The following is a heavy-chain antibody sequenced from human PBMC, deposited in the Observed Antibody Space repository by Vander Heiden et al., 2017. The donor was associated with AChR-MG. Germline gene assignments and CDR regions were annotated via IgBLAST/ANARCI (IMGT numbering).Heavy chain of an antibody. CDR2: IIPIFGTA. Sequence: QVQLLQSGAEVKKPGSSVKVSCQASLGTFSSYAISWVRQAPGQGLEWMGGIIPIFGTANYAQKFQGRVTITADESTSTAYMELSSLRSEDTAVYYCAREGGYSYGYGGYFDYWGQGTLVTVSS. J-gene: IGHJ4*02. V-gene: IGHV1-69*12. CDR3: AREGGYSYGYGGYFDY. CDR1: LGTFSSYA. D-gene: IGHD5-18*01.